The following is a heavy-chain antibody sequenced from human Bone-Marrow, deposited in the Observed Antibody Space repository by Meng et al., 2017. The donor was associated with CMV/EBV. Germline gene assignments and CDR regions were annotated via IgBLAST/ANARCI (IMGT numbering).Heavy chain of an antibody. Sequence: SQTLSLTCTVSGGSISSSTYYWGWLRQPPGKGLEWIGTIYYSGTTYYNPSPKSRVTISVDTSKNQFSLKLSSVTAADTAVYYCARQAHYSTQVYRGQGTLVTVSS. D-gene: IGHD6-13*01. CDR1: GGSISSSTYY. CDR2: IYYSGTT. CDR3: ARQAHYSTQVY. V-gene: IGHV4-39*01. J-gene: IGHJ4*02.